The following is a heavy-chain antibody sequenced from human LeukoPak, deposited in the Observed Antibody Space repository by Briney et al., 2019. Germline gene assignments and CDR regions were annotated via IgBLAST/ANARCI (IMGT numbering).Heavy chain of an antibody. CDR3: ARTTEGGYSYGYFYYYYMDV. Sequence: SETLSLTCSVSGGSISSYYWSWIRQPPGKGLEWIGYIYYSGSTNYKSSLKSRVTISVDTSKNQFSLKLSSVTAADTAVYYCARTTEGGYSYGYFYYYYMDVWGKGTTVTISS. D-gene: IGHD5-18*01. V-gene: IGHV4-59*01. CDR2: IYYSGST. CDR1: GGSISSYY. J-gene: IGHJ6*03.